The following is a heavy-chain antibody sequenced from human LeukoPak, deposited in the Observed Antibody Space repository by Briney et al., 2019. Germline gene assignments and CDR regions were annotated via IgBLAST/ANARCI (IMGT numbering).Heavy chain of an antibody. D-gene: IGHD1-7*01. Sequence: GGSLRLYCSASGLTCSSYSMNWVRQAPGKGLEWFTSISSSSSYIYYADSVKGRFTISRDNTKNSLYLQMNSLRAEDTAVYYCVKGGGNWNYRRGYYYYYMDVWGKGTTVTISS. V-gene: IGHV3-21*01. J-gene: IGHJ6*03. CDR1: GLTCSSYS. CDR2: ISSSSSYI. CDR3: VKGGGNWNYRRGYYYYYMDV.